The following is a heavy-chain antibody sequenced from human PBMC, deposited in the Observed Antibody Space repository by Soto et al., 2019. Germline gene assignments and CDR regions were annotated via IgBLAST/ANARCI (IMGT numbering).Heavy chain of an antibody. CDR3: ARGGENSDTIGYYARCFDC. J-gene: IGHJ4*02. D-gene: IGHD3-22*01. V-gene: IGHV1-46*03. Sequence: GASVKVSCKASGYTFTRYYIHWVRQAPGQGLEWMGIINPSGGGTTYAQRFQGRVTMTRDTSTSAVYMELSSLRSEDTAVYFCARGGENSDTIGYYARCFDCWGQGTLVTVSS. CDR2: INPSGGGT. CDR1: GYTFTRYY.